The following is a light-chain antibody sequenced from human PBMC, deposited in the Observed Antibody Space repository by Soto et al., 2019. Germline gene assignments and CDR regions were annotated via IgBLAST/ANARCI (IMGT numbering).Light chain of an antibody. J-gene: IGKJ4*01. V-gene: IGKV1-27*01. CDR1: QDINNY. CDR3: QKYDIAPRT. Sequence: DTQMTQSPSSLSASLGDRVTITCRASQDINNYLAWYQQRPGKVPKLLIYAASTLQSGVPSRFSGSGSGTDFTLTISSLQPEDVATYYCQKYDIAPRTFGGGTWVEIK. CDR2: AAS.